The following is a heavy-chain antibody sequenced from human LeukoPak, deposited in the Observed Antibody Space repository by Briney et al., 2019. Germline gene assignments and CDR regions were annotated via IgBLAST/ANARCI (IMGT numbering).Heavy chain of an antibody. D-gene: IGHD5-18*01. CDR3: ASRDTPTGLD. V-gene: IGHV4-31*03. Sequence: PSETLSLTCTVSGGSISSGGYYWSWIRQHPGKGLEWIGYIYYSGSTYYNPSLKSRVTISVDTSKNQFSLKLSSATAADTAVYYCASRDTPTGLDWGQGTLVTVSS. CDR2: IYYSGST. J-gene: IGHJ4*02. CDR1: GGSISSGGYY.